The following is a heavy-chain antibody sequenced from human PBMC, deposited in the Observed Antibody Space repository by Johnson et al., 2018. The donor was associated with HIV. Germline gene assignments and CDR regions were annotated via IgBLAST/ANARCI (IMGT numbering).Heavy chain of an antibody. J-gene: IGHJ3*02. Sequence: QVQLVESGGGVVQPGRSLRLSCAASGFTFSSYAMHWVRQAPGKGLEWVAVISFDGSDKYYADSVKGRFTISRDNSKSTLYLQMTSLRPEDTAVYYCAKERRAPRAFDIWGQGTMLTVSS. V-gene: IGHV3-30*18. CDR2: ISFDGSDK. CDR3: AKERRAPRAFDI. CDR1: GFTFSSYA.